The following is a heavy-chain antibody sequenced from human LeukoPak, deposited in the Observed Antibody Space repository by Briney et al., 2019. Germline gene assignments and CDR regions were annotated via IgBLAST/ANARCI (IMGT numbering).Heavy chain of an antibody. Sequence: GGSLRLSCAASGFTFNNYAMNWVRQASGKGLEWVSTISGAGRSTPHADSVRGRFTVSRDNSKNTLYLQMNSLRAEDTAVYYCAKDRRGIAAAGYFDYWGQGTLVTVSS. CDR1: GFTFNNYA. J-gene: IGHJ4*02. V-gene: IGHV3-23*01. CDR3: AKDRRGIAAAGYFDY. CDR2: ISGAGRST. D-gene: IGHD6-13*01.